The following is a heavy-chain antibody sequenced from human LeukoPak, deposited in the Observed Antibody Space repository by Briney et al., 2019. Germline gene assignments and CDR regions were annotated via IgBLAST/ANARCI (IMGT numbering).Heavy chain of an antibody. CDR2: IVVGSGKT. Sequence: GTSVKVPCKASGFTFTRSTTQWVRQARGQGLEWIGWIVVGSGKTKYAQKFQERVTLSTDKSTGTAYMELSGLTSEDTAVYYCAAERYDSTCCWFDPWGQGTLVTVSS. CDR3: AAERYDSTCCWFDP. V-gene: IGHV1-58*02. J-gene: IGHJ5*02. CDR1: GFTFTRST. D-gene: IGHD6-13*01.